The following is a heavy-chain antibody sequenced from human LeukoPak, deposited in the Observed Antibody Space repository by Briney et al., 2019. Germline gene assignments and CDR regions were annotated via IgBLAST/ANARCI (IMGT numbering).Heavy chain of an antibody. J-gene: IGHJ3*02. CDR2: ISAYNGNT. CDR1: GGTSSSYA. D-gene: IGHD1-26*01. CDR3: ARDPGGSYYDAFDI. V-gene: IGHV1-18*01. Sequence: ASVKVSCKASGGTSSSYAISWVRQAPGQGLEWMGWISAYNGNTNYAQKLQGRVTMTTDTSTSTAYMELRSLRSDDTAVYYCARDPGGSYYDAFDIWGQGTMVTVSS.